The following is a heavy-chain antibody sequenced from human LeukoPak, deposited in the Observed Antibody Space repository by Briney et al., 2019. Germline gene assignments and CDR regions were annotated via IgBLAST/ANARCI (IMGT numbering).Heavy chain of an antibody. Sequence: SETLSLTCAVYGGSLSGYYWSWIRQPPGKGLEWIGEINHSGSTNYNPSLKSRVTISIDTSKNQFSLKLNSVTAADTSIYYCSKLILKAVALDNVKNKFFYMEVWGKRATGTVSS. CDR1: GGSLSGYY. CDR2: INHSGST. CDR3: SKLILKAVALDNVKNKFFYMEV. D-gene: IGHD2-2*03. V-gene: IGHV4-34*01. J-gene: IGHJ6*03.